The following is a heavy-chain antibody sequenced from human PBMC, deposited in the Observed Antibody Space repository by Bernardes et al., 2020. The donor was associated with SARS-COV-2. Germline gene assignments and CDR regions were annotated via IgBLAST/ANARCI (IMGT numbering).Heavy chain of an antibody. Sequence: GGSLRLSCAASGFTFSNYKMHWVRRAPGKGLESVGGIGFVRGDIFYGSSAKGRFTISRDDSKNTLYLQVDSLRPEDMGVYYCVSDEALGTADYWGRGTL. J-gene: IGHJ4*02. CDR2: IGFVRGDI. CDR1: GFTFSNYK. CDR3: VSDEALGTADY. D-gene: IGHD3-16*01. V-gene: IGHV3-64*01.